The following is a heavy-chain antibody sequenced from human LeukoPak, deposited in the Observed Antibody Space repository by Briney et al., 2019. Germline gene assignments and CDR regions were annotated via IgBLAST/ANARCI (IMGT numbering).Heavy chain of an antibody. CDR3: ARWGESSALRVNALDM. CDR1: GDSISHHY. D-gene: IGHD3-3*01. Sequence: PSETLSLTCTVSGDSISHHYYNWIRQPPGKGLEWIGFAHYSGNTFYNPSLNSRVTLSVDTSKNQFSLRLTSVTAADTAVYFCARWGESSALRVNALDMWGQGTMVTVSS. V-gene: IGHV4-59*11. J-gene: IGHJ3*02. CDR2: AHYSGNT.